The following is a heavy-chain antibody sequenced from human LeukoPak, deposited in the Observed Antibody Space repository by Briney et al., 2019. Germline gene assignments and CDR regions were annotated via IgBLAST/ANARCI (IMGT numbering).Heavy chain of an antibody. V-gene: IGHV3-21*06. Sequence: GGSLRLSCAASGFTFSSYTMNWVRQAPGKGLEWVSSISNSPSYVYYADSVKGRFTISRDNAKNLLYLQMHSLRAEDAAVYYYARLEGLWFAWGQGTLVTVSS. CDR1: GFTFSSYT. CDR2: ISNSPSYV. D-gene: IGHD3-10*01. CDR3: ARLEGLWFA. J-gene: IGHJ5*02.